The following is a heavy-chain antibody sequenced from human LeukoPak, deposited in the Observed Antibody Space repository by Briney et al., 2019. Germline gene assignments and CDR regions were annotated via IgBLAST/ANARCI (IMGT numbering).Heavy chain of an antibody. CDR3: ARLRPYSSSWYYYYMDV. D-gene: IGHD6-13*01. J-gene: IGHJ6*03. CDR1: GGSFSGYY. CDR2: INHSGST. Sequence: SETLSLTCAVYGGSFSGYYWSWIRQPPGKGLEWIGEINHSGSTNYNPSLKSRVTISVDTSKNQFSLKLSSVTAADTAVYYCARLRPYSSSWYYYYMDVWGKGTTVTISS. V-gene: IGHV4-34*01.